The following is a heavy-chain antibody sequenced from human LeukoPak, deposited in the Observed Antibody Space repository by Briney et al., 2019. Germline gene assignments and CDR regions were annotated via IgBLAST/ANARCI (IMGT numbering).Heavy chain of an antibody. J-gene: IGHJ4*02. CDR3: ARYAVAGIDY. D-gene: IGHD6-19*01. V-gene: IGHV3-21*01. Sequence: GGSLKLSCAASGYTFSSYSMNWVRQAPGKGLEWVSSISSSSSYIYYADSVKGRFTISRDNAKNSLYLQMNSLRAEDTAVYYCARYAVAGIDYWGQGTLVTVSS. CDR1: GYTFSSYS. CDR2: ISSSSSYI.